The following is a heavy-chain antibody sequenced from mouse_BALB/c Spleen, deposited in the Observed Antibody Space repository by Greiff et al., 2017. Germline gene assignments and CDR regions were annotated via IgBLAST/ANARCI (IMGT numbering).Heavy chain of an antibody. D-gene: IGHD4-1*01. V-gene: IGHV3-6*02. J-gene: IGHJ4*01. CDR2: ISYDGSN. CDR1: GYSITSGYY. CDR3: ARGAGTDYAMDY. Sequence: ESGPGLVKPSQSLSLTCSVTGYSITSGYYWNWIRQFPGNKLEWMGYISYDGSNNYNPSLKNRISITRDTSKNQFFLKLNSVTTEDTATYYCARGAGTDYAMDYWGQGTSVTVSS.